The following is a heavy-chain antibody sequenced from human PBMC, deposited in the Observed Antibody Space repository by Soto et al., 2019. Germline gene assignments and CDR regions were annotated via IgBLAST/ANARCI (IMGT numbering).Heavy chain of an antibody. CDR3: ARDGAGGYGLGWFET. V-gene: IGHV4-31*03. CDR2: IYHSGST. Sequence: QVQLQESGPGLVKPSQTLSLTRTVSGGSISRGGYYYNWIRQLPGKGLEWIGYIYHSGSTNYNPSLKSRVTISVDTSKNQLSLELSSVTAADTAVYYCARDGAGGYGLGWFETWSQGTLVNVSS. J-gene: IGHJ5*02. D-gene: IGHD2-15*01. CDR1: GGSISRGGYY.